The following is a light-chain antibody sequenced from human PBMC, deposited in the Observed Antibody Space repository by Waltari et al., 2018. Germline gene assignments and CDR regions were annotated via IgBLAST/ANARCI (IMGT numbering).Light chain of an antibody. CDR3: QQYHTSPIT. CDR1: QSVFSSNKHF. V-gene: IGKV4-1*01. Sequence: DIVMTQSPDSLAVSLGERATIKCQSSQSVFSSNKHFLAWFQQKPGQPPKMLFYWASTRDSGVPGRFSGSGSGTDFTLTISSLQPEDVAVYFCQQYHTSPITFGGGTKVEIK. J-gene: IGKJ4*01. CDR2: WAS.